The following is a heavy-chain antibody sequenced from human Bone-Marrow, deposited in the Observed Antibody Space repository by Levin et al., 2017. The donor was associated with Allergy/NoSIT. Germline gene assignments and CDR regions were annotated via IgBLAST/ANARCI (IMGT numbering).Heavy chain of an antibody. CDR1: GFTLSNYA. V-gene: IGHV3-30-3*01. CDR3: ARGDGPGSYLIDY. Sequence: PGESLKISCVVSGFTLSNYAIHWVRQAPGKGLEWVALMSNDGSNEKYADSVRGRLTISRDNSKNTLYLQMNNLRTEDTAVYYCARGDGPGSYLIDYWGQGTLVTVSS. D-gene: IGHD3-10*01. J-gene: IGHJ4*02. CDR2: MSNDGSNE.